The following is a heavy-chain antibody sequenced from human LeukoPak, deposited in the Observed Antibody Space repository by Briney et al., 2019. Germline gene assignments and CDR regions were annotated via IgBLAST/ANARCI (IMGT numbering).Heavy chain of an antibody. D-gene: IGHD5-18*01. CDR2: ISSSSSYI. CDR3: ARAVRLDTAMF. CDR1: GFTFSSYS. Sequence: GGSLRLSCAASGFTFSSYSMNWVRQAPGKGLEWVSSISSSSSYIYYADSVKGRFTISRDNAKNSLYLQMNSLRAEDTAVYYCARAVRLDTAMFWGQGTLVTVSS. J-gene: IGHJ4*02. V-gene: IGHV3-21*01.